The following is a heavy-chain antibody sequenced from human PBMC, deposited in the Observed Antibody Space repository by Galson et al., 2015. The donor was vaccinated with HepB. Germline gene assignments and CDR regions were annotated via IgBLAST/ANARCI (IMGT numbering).Heavy chain of an antibody. V-gene: IGHV1-8*01. CDR3: ARVPRGLLWFRDPRDAFDI. CDR1: GYTFTSYD. D-gene: IGHD3-10*01. Sequence: SVKVSCKASGYTFTSYDINWVRQATGQGLEWMGWMNPNSGNTGYAQKFQGRVTMTRNTSISTAYMELSSLRSEDTAVYYCARVPRGLLWFRDPRDAFDIWGQGTMVTVSS. CDR2: MNPNSGNT. J-gene: IGHJ3*02.